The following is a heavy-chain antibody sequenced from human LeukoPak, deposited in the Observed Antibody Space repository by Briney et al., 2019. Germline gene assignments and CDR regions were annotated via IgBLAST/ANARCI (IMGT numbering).Heavy chain of an antibody. V-gene: IGHV1-18*01. J-gene: IGHJ4*02. CDR2: IRAYNGNT. CDR3: ARDGVAKAYCGGDCGVYYFDY. Sequence: ASMKVSCKASGYTFTSYGISWVRQAPGQGLEWMGWIRAYNGNTNYAQKLQGRVTMTTDTSTSTAYMELRSLRSDDTAVYYCARDGVAKAYCGGDCGVYYFDYWGQGTLVTVSS. D-gene: IGHD2-21*02. CDR1: GYTFTSYG.